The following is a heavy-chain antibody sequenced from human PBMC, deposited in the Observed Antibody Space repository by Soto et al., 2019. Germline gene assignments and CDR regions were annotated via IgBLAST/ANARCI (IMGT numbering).Heavy chain of an antibody. V-gene: IGHV1-8*01. CDR1: GYTFTSYD. CDR2: MNPNSGNT. CDR3: ARAHYYDSSGYYPNFDY. D-gene: IGHD3-22*01. Sequence: QVQLVQSGAEVKKPGASVKVSGKASGYTFTSYDINWVRQATGQGLEWMGWMNPNSGNTGYAQKFQGRVTMTRNTSISTAYMELSSLRSEDTAVYYCARAHYYDSSGYYPNFDYWGQGTLVTVSS. J-gene: IGHJ4*02.